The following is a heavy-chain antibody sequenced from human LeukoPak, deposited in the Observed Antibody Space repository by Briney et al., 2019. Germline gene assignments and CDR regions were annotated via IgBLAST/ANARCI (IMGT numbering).Heavy chain of an antibody. Sequence: GGSLRLSCAASGFTFSSYGMSWVRQAPGKGLEWVSAIGGRDGSTYYADSVKGRFTISRDNSKNTLYVQMNSLRAEDTAVYYCAKGHYYGSGSLDYWGQGTLVTVST. V-gene: IGHV3-23*01. CDR3: AKGHYYGSGSLDY. CDR1: GFTFSSYG. D-gene: IGHD3-10*01. J-gene: IGHJ4*02. CDR2: IGGRDGST.